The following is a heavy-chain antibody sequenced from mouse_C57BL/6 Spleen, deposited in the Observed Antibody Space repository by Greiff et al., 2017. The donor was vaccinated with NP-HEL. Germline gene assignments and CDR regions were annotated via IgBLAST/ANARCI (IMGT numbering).Heavy chain of an antibody. CDR2: ISDGGSYT. D-gene: IGHD1-1*01. V-gene: IGHV5-4*01. CDR3: TRVGTTVVEGYFDY. CDR1: GFTFSSYA. J-gene: IGHJ2*01. Sequence: EVQLVESGGGLVKPGGSLKLSCAASGFTFSSYAMSWVRQTPEKRLEWVATISDGGSYTYYPDNVKGRFTITRDKAKNNLYLQMSQLKSEDTAMYYCTRVGTTVVEGYFDYWGQGTTLTVSS.